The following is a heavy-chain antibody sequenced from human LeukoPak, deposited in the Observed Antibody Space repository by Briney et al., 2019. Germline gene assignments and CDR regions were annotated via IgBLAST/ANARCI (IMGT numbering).Heavy chain of an antibody. CDR2: IYYSGST. CDR3: ARETVVVPAHYFDY. Sequence: SETLSLTCTVSGGSISSGGYYWSWIRQHPGKGLEWIGYIYYSGSTYYNPSLKSRVTISVDTSKNQFSLKLSSVTAADTAVYYCARETVVVPAHYFDYWGQGTTVTVSS. J-gene: IGHJ4*02. D-gene: IGHD2-2*01. CDR1: GGSISSGGYY. V-gene: IGHV4-31*03.